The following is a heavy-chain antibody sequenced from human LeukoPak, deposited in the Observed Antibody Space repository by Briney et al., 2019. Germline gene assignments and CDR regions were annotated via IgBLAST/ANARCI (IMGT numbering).Heavy chain of an antibody. Sequence: PSETLSLTCTVSGGSISSYYWSWIRQPAGKGLEWIGRIYTSGSTNYNPSLKSRVTMSVDTSKNQFSLKLSSVTAADTAVYYCAGVYCPNGVCYNSRGWFDPWGQGTLVTVSS. CDR2: IYTSGST. J-gene: IGHJ5*02. V-gene: IGHV4-4*07. D-gene: IGHD2-8*01. CDR3: AGVYCPNGVCYNSRGWFDP. CDR1: GGSISSYY.